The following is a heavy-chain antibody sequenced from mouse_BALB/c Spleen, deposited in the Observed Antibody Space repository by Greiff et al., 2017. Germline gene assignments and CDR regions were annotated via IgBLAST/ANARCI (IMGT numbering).Heavy chain of an antibody. CDR1: GFTFSSYA. V-gene: IGHV5-9-4*01. CDR3: AKNNWDGFAY. D-gene: IGHD4-1*01. J-gene: IGHJ3*01. Sequence: DVHLVDSGGGLVKPGGSLKLSCAASGFTFSSYAMSWVRQSPEKRLEWVAEISSGGSYTYYPDTVTGRFTISRDNAKNTLYLEMSSLRSEDTAMYYCAKNNWDGFAYWGQGTLVTVSA. CDR2: ISSGGSYT.